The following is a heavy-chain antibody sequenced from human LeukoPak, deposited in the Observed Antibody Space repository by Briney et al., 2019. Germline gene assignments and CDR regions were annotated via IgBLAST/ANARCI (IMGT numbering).Heavy chain of an antibody. CDR2: INHSGST. Sequence: SETLSLTCAVYGGSFSGYYWSWIRQPPGKGLEWIGEINHSGSTNYNPSLKSRVTISVDTSKNQFSLKLSSVTAADTAVYYCAGGYEYYFDYWGQGTLATVSS. CDR1: GGSFSGYY. J-gene: IGHJ4*02. CDR3: AGGYEYYFDY. D-gene: IGHD5-12*01. V-gene: IGHV4-34*01.